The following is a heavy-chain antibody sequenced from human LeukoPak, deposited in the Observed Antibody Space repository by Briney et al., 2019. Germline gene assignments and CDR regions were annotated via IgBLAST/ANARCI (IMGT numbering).Heavy chain of an antibody. Sequence: SETLSLTCAVYGESFSDFDWNWIRQPPGKGLEWIGEINHSGTTNYNPSLKSRVTISVDPSKNQFSLKLTSVTAADTAVYYCARKGVELDYWGQGILVTVSS. V-gene: IGHV4-34*01. D-gene: IGHD1-1*01. CDR1: GESFSDFD. J-gene: IGHJ4*02. CDR3: ARKGVELDY. CDR2: INHSGTT.